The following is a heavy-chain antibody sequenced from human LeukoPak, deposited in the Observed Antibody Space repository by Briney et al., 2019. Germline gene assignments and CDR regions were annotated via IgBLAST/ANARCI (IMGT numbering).Heavy chain of an antibody. CDR1: GFTFSNYN. CDR3: ARDLTDPPYYYYYIDV. V-gene: IGHV3-21*01. CDR2: ISSSGYSI. J-gene: IGHJ6*03. Sequence: GGSLRLSCAASGFTFSNYNMNWVRQAPGKGLEWVSCISSSGYSIYYADSVKGRFTISRDNAKNSLYLQMNSLRAEDTAVYYCARDLTDPPYYYYYIDVWGKGTTVTISS.